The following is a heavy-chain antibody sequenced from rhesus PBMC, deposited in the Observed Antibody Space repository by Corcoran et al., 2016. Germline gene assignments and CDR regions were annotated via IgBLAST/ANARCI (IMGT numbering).Heavy chain of an antibody. CDR1: GGSISSSY. D-gene: IGHD3-16*01. V-gene: IGHV4-169*02. CDR3: ASGSGSYTYFDY. CDR2: IYGSGSST. J-gene: IGHJ4*01. Sequence: QLQLQESGPGLVKPSETLSVTCAVSGGSISSSYWSWIPQAPGKGLGLFGYIYGSGSSTNYNPSLNSRVTLSVDTSKNQLSLKLSSVTAADTAVYYCASGSGSYTYFDYWGQGVLVTVSS.